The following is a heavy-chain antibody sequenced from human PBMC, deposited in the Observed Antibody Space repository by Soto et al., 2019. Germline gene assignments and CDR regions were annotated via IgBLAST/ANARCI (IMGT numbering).Heavy chain of an antibody. CDR2: IIPIFGTA. CDR1: GGTFSSYA. Sequence: SVKVSCKASGGTFSSYAISWVRQAPGQGLEWMGGIIPIFGTANYAQKFQGRVTITADESTSTAYMELSSLRSEDTAVYYCARSLDYYDSSGYYDYWGQGTLVTVSS. V-gene: IGHV1-69*13. J-gene: IGHJ4*02. CDR3: ARSLDYYDSSGYYDY. D-gene: IGHD3-22*01.